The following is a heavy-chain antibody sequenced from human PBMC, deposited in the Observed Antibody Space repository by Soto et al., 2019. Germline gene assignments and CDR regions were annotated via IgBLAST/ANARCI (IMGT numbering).Heavy chain of an antibody. J-gene: IGHJ4*02. CDR3: ARDHADYYDSSGYSYYFDY. CDR2: IKQDGSEK. Sequence: PWWSLRLACAASGFTFSSYWMSWVRQAPGKGLDWVANIKQDGSEKYYVDSVKGRFTISRDNAKNSLYLQMNSLRAEDTAVYYCARDHADYYDSSGYSYYFDYWGQGTLVTVSS. D-gene: IGHD3-22*01. CDR1: GFTFSSYW. V-gene: IGHV3-7*01.